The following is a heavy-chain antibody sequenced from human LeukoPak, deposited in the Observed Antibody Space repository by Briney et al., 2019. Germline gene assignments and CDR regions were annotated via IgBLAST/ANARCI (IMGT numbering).Heavy chain of an antibody. V-gene: IGHV4-59*01. CDR3: ARGLRSDY. CDR2: IYYSGST. J-gene: IGHJ4*02. CDR1: GGSISSYY. Sequence: PSETLSFTCTVSGGSISSYYWSWIRQPPGKRLEWIGYIYYSGSTNYNPSLKSRVTISVDTSKNQFSLKLSSVTAADTAVYYCARGLRSDYWGQGTLVTVSS.